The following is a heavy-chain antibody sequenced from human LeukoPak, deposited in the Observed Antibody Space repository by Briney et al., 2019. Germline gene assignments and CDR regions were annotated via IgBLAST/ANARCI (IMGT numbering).Heavy chain of an antibody. CDR2: IRYDGSNK. D-gene: IGHD3-22*01. J-gene: IGHJ4*02. Sequence: GGSLRLSCAASGFTFSSYGMHWVRQAPGKGLEWVTSIRYDGSNKYYADSVKGRFTISRDNSKNTLNLHMNSLRAEDTAVYYCAKDPTHYRVWDYYETIGLSYWGQGTLVTVSS. V-gene: IGHV3-30*02. CDR1: GFTFSSYG. CDR3: AKDPTHYRVWDYYETIGLSY.